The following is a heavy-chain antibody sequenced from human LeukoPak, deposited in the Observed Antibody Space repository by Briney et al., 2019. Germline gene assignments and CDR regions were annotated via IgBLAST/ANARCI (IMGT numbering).Heavy chain of an antibody. CDR3: ALVTFGDYIDY. CDR1: GYTFTGHF. V-gene: IGHV1-2*02. CDR2: INPNSGGT. J-gene: IGHJ4*02. Sequence: GASVKVSCKASGYTFTGHFMHWVRQAPGQGLEWMGWINPNSGGTNYAQKFQGRVTMTRDTSVSTAYMELSRLRSDDTAVYYCALVTFGDYIDYWGQGTLVTVSS. D-gene: IGHD3-16*01.